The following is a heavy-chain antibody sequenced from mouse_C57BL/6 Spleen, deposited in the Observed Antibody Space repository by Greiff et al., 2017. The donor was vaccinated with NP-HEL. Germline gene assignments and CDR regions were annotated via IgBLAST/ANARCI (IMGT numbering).Heavy chain of an antibody. J-gene: IGHJ3*01. CDR3: ARRETYLKLAY. D-gene: IGHD2-10*01. Sequence: QVQLQQPGAELVMPGASVKLSCKASGYTFTSYWMHWVKQRPGQGLEWIGEIDPSDSYTNYNQKFKGKSTLTVDKSSSTAYMQLSSLTSEDSAVYYCARRETYLKLAYWGQGTLVTVSA. CDR2: IDPSDSYT. CDR1: GYTFTSYW. V-gene: IGHV1-69*01.